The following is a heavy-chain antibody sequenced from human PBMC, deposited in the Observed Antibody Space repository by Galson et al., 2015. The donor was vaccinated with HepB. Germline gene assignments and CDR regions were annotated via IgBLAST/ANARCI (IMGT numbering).Heavy chain of an antibody. V-gene: IGHV3-23*01. Sequence: SLRLSCAASGFTFSSYAMSWVRQAPGKGLEWVSAISGSGGSTYYADSVKGRFTISRDNSKNTLYLQMNSLRAEDTAVYYCAKSIDYPYYYGMDVWGQGTTVTVSS. CDR3: AKSIDYPYYYGMDV. CDR1: GFTFSSYA. J-gene: IGHJ6*02. D-gene: IGHD4-11*01. CDR2: ISGSGGST.